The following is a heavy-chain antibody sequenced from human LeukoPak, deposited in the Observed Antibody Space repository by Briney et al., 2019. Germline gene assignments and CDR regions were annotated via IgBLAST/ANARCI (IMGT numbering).Heavy chain of an antibody. D-gene: IGHD1-26*01. CDR1: GFPFNTYW. CDR2: IKPDGSDK. V-gene: IGHV3-7*01. J-gene: IGHJ4*02. Sequence: GGSLRLSCAASGFPFNTYWMSWVRQSPGKGLQWVANIKPDGSDKYYVDSVRGRFTVSRDNAKNSLYLHLSSLGADDTAVYYCARGTGVYYIYWGQGTLVTVSS. CDR3: ARGTGVYYIY.